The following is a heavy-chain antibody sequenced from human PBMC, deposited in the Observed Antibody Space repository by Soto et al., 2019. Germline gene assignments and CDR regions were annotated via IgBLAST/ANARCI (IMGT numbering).Heavy chain of an antibody. Sequence: PSETLSLTCTVSGYSISSGYHWAWIRQPPGKGLEWLGSVHYSGDTYYNPSLKSRLTISVDKYNNHFSLNLRSLTGADTAEYCCARQDRVVAAGRWFDPWGQGNLVTVSS. D-gene: IGHD2-15*01. CDR3: ARQDRVVAAGRWFDP. CDR2: VHYSGDT. CDR1: GYSISSGYH. V-gene: IGHV4-38-2*02. J-gene: IGHJ5*02.